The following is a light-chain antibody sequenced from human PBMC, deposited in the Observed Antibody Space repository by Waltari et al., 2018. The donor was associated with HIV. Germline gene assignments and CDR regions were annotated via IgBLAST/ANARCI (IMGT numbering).Light chain of an antibody. Sequence: QSVLTQPPSVSGAPGQRVTISCTGSSSNIGADYDVQWYQQIPGTAPKLLISGNKYRPSGGPDRFSVSKSGTAASLAITGLQPEDEADYFCQSYDTTLNAAVVFGGGTKLTVL. CDR1: SSNIGADYD. CDR3: QSYDTTLNAAVV. CDR2: GNK. V-gene: IGLV1-40*01. J-gene: IGLJ2*01.